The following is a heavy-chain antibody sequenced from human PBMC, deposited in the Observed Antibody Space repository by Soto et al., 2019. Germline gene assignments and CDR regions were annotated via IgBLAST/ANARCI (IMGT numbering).Heavy chain of an antibody. V-gene: IGHV1-69*06. Sequence: SSFNFSFKASGGTFSSYAISWVRQAPGQGLEWMGGIIPIFGTANYAQKFQGRVTITADKSTSTAYMELSSLRSEDTAVYYCARGGSSSSNWFDPWGQGTLVTVSS. J-gene: IGHJ5*02. CDR2: IIPIFGTA. CDR1: GGTFSSYA. D-gene: IGHD6-6*01. CDR3: ARGGSSSSNWFDP.